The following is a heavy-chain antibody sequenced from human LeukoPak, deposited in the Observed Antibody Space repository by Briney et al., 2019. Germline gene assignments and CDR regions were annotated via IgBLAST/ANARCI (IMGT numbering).Heavy chain of an antibody. J-gene: IGHJ4*02. V-gene: IGHV4-59*01. CDR3: ASLDY. CDR2: IYYNGNT. CDR1: GGSFSSYY. Sequence: SETLSLTCTVSGGSFSSYYWSWIRQPPGKGLEGIGYIYYNGNTNYNPSLKRRVTMSVDTSRNRFSLKLTSVTAAGTAVYYCASLDYWGQGTLVTVSS.